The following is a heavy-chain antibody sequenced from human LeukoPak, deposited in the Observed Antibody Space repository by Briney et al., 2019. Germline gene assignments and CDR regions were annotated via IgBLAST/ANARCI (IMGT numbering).Heavy chain of an antibody. CDR3: ARRTGDYYDSSGYYLVSSWFDP. CDR2: IYTSGST. Sequence: SETLSLTCTVSGGSISSYYWSWIRQPPGKGLEWIGYIYTSGSTNYNPSLKSRVTISVDTSKNQFSLKLSSVTAVDTAVYYCARRTGDYYDSSGYYLVSSWFDPWGQGTLVTVSS. J-gene: IGHJ5*02. D-gene: IGHD3-22*01. CDR1: GGSISSYY. V-gene: IGHV4-4*09.